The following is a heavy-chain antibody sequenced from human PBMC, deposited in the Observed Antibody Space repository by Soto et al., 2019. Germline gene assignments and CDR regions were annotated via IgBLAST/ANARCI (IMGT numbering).Heavy chain of an antibody. CDR1: GFSLSTSGVG. D-gene: IGHD6-6*01. CDR3: AHSRPPRLLDY. Sequence: QITLKESGTPLVKPTQTLTLTCTFSGFSLSTSGVGVGWIRQPPGKALEWLALIYWDDDKRYSSSLNSRLTITKDTSKNQVVLTMTNMDPVDTATYYCAHSRPPRLLDYWGQGTLVTVSS. CDR2: IYWDDDK. J-gene: IGHJ4*02. V-gene: IGHV2-5*02.